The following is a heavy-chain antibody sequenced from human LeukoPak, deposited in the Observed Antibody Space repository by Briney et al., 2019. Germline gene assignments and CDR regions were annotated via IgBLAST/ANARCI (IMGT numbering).Heavy chain of an antibody. CDR1: GFTFSSYA. J-gene: IGHJ6*03. CDR2: ISGSGGST. Sequence: GGSLRLSCAASGFTFSSYAMSWVRQAPGKGLEWVSAISGSGGSTYYADSVKGRFTTSRDNSKNTLYLQMNSLRAEDTAVYYCAKSGTYCSSTSCYGNYYYYYMDVWGKGTTVTVSS. V-gene: IGHV3-23*01. D-gene: IGHD2-2*01. CDR3: AKSGTYCSSTSCYGNYYYYYMDV.